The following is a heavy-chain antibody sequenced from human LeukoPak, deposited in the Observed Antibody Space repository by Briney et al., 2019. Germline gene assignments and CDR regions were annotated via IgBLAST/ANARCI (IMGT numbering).Heavy chain of an antibody. CDR2: IKHDGSEK. D-gene: IGHD6-19*01. Sequence: TGGSLRLSCAASGFTFSRYWMNWVRQAPGKGLEWVANIKHDGSEKYYADSVKGRFTISRDNAKNSLYLQMNSLRAEDTAVYYCARGGSAVAGIRRAFDIWGQGTMVTVSS. V-gene: IGHV3-7*01. CDR1: GFTFSRYW. CDR3: ARGGSAVAGIRRAFDI. J-gene: IGHJ3*02.